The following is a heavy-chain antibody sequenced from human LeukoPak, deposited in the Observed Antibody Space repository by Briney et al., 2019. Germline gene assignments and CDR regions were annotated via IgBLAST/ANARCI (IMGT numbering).Heavy chain of an antibody. V-gene: IGHV3-20*01. CDR1: GLTFEDYG. J-gene: IGHJ4*02. CDR2: ISGNGGNP. D-gene: IGHD3-10*01. Sequence: GGSLSLTCVASGLTFEDYGMGWVRQAPGQGMEWVSGISGNGGNPGYADSVKGRFTISRDNAKNSVYMHMNSLRVEDTALCHCAGHYGSETFVGQWGQVTLVSAAS. CDR3: AGHYGSETFVGQ.